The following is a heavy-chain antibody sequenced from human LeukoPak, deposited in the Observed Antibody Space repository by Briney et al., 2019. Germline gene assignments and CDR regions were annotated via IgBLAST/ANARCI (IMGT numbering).Heavy chain of an antibody. D-gene: IGHD2-21*02. CDR2: VKSKAVGETT. CDR1: GFTFSNAW. CDR3: ATCNGDCYFNF. Sequence: GGSLRLSCAASGFTFSNAWMNWVRQAPGKGLEWVARVKSKAVGETTSYAANVRGRFSISRDDSRDMVYLQMNSLETEDTAVYYCATCNGDCYFNFWGQGALVSVSS. J-gene: IGHJ4*02. V-gene: IGHV3-15*01.